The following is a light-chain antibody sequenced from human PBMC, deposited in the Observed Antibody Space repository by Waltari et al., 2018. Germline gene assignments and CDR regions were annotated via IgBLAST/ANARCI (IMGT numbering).Light chain of an antibody. CDR3: QVWHPAIDPGV. J-gene: IGLJ1*01. CDR1: NIGSYS. CDR2: YDG. Sequence: SYVLTQPPSVSVAPGETARITCGGDNIGSYSVHWYQQRPGQAPVLVSFYDGDRPSGIPERFSSSNSGNTATLTIARVEAGDEANYYCQVWHPAIDPGVFGPGTEVTV. V-gene: IGLV3-21*04.